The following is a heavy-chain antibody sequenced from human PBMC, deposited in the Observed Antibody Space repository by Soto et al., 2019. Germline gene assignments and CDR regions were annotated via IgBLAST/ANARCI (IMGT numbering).Heavy chain of an antibody. CDR2: INSDGSST. Sequence: EVQLVESGGGLVQPGGSLRLSCAASGFTFSSYWMHWVRQAPGKGLVWVSRINSDGSSTSYADSVKGRFTISRDNAKNPLHLQMNSLRAEDTAVYYCARDSIAARYTTNWFDPWGQGTLVTVSS. J-gene: IGHJ5*02. V-gene: IGHV3-74*01. D-gene: IGHD6-6*01. CDR1: GFTFSSYW. CDR3: ARDSIAARYTTNWFDP.